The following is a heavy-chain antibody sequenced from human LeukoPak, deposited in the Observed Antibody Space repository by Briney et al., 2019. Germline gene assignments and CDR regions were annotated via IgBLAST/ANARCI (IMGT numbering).Heavy chain of an antibody. CDR2: ISGSGGST. V-gene: IGHV3-23*01. CDR1: GFTFSSYA. Sequence: PGGSLRLSCAASGFTFSSYAMSWVRQAAGKGLEWVSAISGSGGSTYYADSVKGRFTISRDNSKNTLYLQMNSLRAEDTAVYYCAKDLGQGTIFGVVIMPAYWGQGTLVTVSS. D-gene: IGHD3-3*01. CDR3: AKDLGQGTIFGVVIMPAY. J-gene: IGHJ4*02.